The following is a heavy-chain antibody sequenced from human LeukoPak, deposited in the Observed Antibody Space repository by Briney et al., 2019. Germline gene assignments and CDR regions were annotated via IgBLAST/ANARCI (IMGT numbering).Heavy chain of an antibody. D-gene: IGHD3-10*01. CDR2: ISYDGSNK. CDR3: ARAMVRGVIPYGMDV. Sequence: PGGSLRLSCAASGFTFSSYAMHWVRQAPGKGLEWVAVISYDGSNKYYADSVKGRFTISRDNSKNTLYLQMNSLRAEDTAVYYGARAMVRGVIPYGMDVWGQGTTVTVSS. J-gene: IGHJ6*02. V-gene: IGHV3-30-3*01. CDR1: GFTFSSYA.